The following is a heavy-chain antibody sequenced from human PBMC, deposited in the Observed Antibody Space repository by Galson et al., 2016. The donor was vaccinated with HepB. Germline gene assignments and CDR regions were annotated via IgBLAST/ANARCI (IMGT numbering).Heavy chain of an antibody. CDR3: AKGALQGGYYGFDV. V-gene: IGHV3-23*01. D-gene: IGHD1-26*01. J-gene: IGHJ6*02. Sequence: SLRLSCAASGFTFRDFAMIWVRQAPGKGLEWVSLIGATGGTTYYADSVKGRFTISRDNSKNTLYLQMNSLRAEDTAVYYCAKGALQGGYYGFDVWGQGTTVTVSS. CDR1: GFTFRDFA. CDR2: IGATGGTT.